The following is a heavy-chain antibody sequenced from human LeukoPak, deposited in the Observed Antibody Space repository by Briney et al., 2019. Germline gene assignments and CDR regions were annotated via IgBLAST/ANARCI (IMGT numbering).Heavy chain of an antibody. V-gene: IGHV4-34*01. CDR1: GGSFSGYY. CDR3: ARRAGAYSHPYDY. CDR2: INHSGST. J-gene: IGHJ4*02. D-gene: IGHD4/OR15-4a*01. Sequence: PSETLSLTCAVYGGSFSGYYWSWIRQPPGKGLEWIGEINHSGSTNYNPSLKSRVTISVDTSKNQFSLKLSSVTAADTAVYYCARRAGAYSHPYDYWGQGTLVTVSS.